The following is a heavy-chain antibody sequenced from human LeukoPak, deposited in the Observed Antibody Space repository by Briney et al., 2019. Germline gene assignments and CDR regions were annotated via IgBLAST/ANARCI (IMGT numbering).Heavy chain of an antibody. J-gene: IGHJ3*02. CDR3: AKAGWFGELSVRSAFDI. D-gene: IGHD3-10*01. V-gene: IGHV3-23*01. Sequence: PGGSLRLSCAASGFTFSSYAMSWVRQAPGKGLEWVSAISGSGGSTYYADSVKGRFTISRDNSKNTLYLQMNSLRAEDTAVYYCAKAGWFGELSVRSAFDIWGQGTMVTVSS. CDR2: ISGSGGST. CDR1: GFTFSSYA.